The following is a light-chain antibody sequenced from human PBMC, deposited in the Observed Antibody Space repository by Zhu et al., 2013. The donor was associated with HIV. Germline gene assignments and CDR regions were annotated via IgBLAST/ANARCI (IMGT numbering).Light chain of an antibody. V-gene: IGKV3-15*01. J-gene: IGKJ1*01. Sequence: EIVMTQSPATLSVSPGDRATLSCRASQSVTRNLAWYQQKPGQAPRLLIYDASTRATDVPASFSGSGSGMEFTLTISSLQSEDFAVYYCQHYNAWPPWTFGQGTKVEIK. CDR3: QHYNAWPPWT. CDR2: DAS. CDR1: QSVTRN.